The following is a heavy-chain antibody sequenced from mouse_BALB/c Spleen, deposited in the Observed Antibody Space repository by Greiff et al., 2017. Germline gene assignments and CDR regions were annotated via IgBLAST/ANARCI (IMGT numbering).Heavy chain of an antibody. CDR2: ILPGSGST. CDR3: ARYPSWLLRGMDY. V-gene: IGHV1-9*01. J-gene: IGHJ4*01. CDR1: GYTFSSYW. Sequence: VQLQQSGAELMKPGASVKISCKATGYTFSSYWIEWVKQRPGHGLEWIGEILPGSGSTNYNEKFKGKATFTADTSSNTAYMQLSSLTSEDSAVYYCARYPSWLLRGMDYWGQGTSVTVSS. D-gene: IGHD2-3*01.